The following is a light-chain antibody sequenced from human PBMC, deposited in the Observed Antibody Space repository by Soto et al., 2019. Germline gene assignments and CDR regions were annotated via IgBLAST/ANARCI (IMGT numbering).Light chain of an antibody. Sequence: QSVLTQPPSASGSPGQSVTISCTGTSSDVGGYNYVSWYQRHPGKAPKLMIYEVSKRPSGVPDRFSGSKSGNTASLTVSGLQAEDEADYYCSSYADSNNLVFGGGTKLTVL. J-gene: IGLJ2*01. CDR1: SSDVGGYNY. CDR2: EVS. CDR3: SSYADSNNLV. V-gene: IGLV2-8*01.